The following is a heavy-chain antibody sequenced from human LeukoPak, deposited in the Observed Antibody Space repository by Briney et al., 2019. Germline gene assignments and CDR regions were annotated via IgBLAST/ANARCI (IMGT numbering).Heavy chain of an antibody. D-gene: IGHD3-22*01. J-gene: IGHJ4*02. V-gene: IGHV4-61*02. CDR2: NYTSGST. Sequence: SETLSLTCTVSGGSISSGSYYWSWIRQPAGKGLEWIGRNYTSGSTNYDPSLKSRVTISVDTSKNQFSLKLSSVTAADTAVYYCARELTTMIGEHFDYWGQGTLVTVSS. CDR3: ARELTTMIGEHFDY. CDR1: GGSISSGSYY.